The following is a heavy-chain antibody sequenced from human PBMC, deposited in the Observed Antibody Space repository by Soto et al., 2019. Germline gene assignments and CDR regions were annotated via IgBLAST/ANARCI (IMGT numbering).Heavy chain of an antibody. Sequence: GSGPTLVNPTETLTLTCTFSGFSLITRGMGVGWVRQPPGEAPEWLALIYWDDDQRYSPSLKNRLTISRDTSKNQVVLTMNNMDPVDTATYYCAHSYTGTRECNWFDAWGQGTLVTVSS. J-gene: IGHJ5*02. CDR1: GFSLITRGMG. D-gene: IGHD3-10*01. CDR2: IYWDDDQ. V-gene: IGHV2-5*02. CDR3: AHSYTGTRECNWFDA.